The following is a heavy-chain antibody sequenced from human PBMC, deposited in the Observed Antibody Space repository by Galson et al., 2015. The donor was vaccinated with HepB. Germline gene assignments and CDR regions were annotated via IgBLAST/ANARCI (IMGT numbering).Heavy chain of an antibody. J-gene: IGHJ4*02. CDR2: IYYTGST. Sequence: ATLSLTCTVSGGSIRGYYWTWNRQPPGKGLEWIGHIYYTGSTNYNPSLKSRVTISVDQSKNHLPLKLTSVTAADTAVYDCSRYFHWNDYWGQGTPVSVSS. D-gene: IGHD3-9*01. V-gene: IGHV4-59*08. CDR3: SRYFHWNDY. CDR1: GGSIRGYY.